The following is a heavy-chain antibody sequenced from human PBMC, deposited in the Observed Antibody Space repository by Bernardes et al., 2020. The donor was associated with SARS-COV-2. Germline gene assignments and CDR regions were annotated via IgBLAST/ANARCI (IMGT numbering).Heavy chain of an antibody. CDR1: GFTFSNAW. CDR2: IKRKTDGGTT. Sequence: WGSLRLSCAASGFTFSNAWMNWVRQAPGKGLEWVGHIKRKTDGGTTDYAAPVKGRFTISGDDSKNTMYLQMNSLKTEDTAVYYCTTGAEIYYDSSGFSYYFDFWGQGTLVTVSS. D-gene: IGHD3-22*01. CDR3: TTGAEIYYDSSGFSYYFDF. J-gene: IGHJ4*02. V-gene: IGHV3-15*07.